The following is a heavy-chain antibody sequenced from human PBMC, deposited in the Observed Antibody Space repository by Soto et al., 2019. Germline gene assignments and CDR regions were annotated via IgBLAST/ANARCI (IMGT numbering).Heavy chain of an antibody. CDR1: GFSLSTSGVG. J-gene: IGHJ3*02. CDR2: IYWDDDK. V-gene: IGHV2-5*02. CDR3: ARSYYDYVWGSYRLRAFDI. Sequence: QITLKESGPTLVKPTQTLTLTCTFSGFSLSTSGVGVGWIRQPPGKALEWLALIYWDDDKRYSPSLKSRLTIPKDTSKNHVVLTMNNMDPVDTATYYFARSYYDYVWGSYRLRAFDIWGQGTMVTVSS. D-gene: IGHD3-16*02.